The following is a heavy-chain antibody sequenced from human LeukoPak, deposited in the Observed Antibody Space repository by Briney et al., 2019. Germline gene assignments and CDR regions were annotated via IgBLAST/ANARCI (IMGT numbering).Heavy chain of an antibody. CDR3: ARDPWAYSSSGGADY. CDR2: INPNSGGT. D-gene: IGHD6-13*01. Sequence: ASVKVSCKASGYTFTGYYMHWGRQAPGQGLEWMGWINPNSGGTNYAQKFQGRVTMTRDTSISTAYMELSRLRSDDTAMYYCARDPWAYSSSGGADYWGQGTLVTVSS. CDR1: GYTFTGYY. V-gene: IGHV1-2*02. J-gene: IGHJ4*02.